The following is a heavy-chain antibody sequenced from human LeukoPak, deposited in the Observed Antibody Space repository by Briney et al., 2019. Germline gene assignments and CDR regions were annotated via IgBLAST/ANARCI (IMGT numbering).Heavy chain of an antibody. CDR2: IYHSEST. J-gene: IGHJ4*02. CDR3: ARQAGFTSGPFDY. V-gene: IGHV4-59*08. CDR1: GGSISSSY. Sequence: YPSETLSLTCTVSGGSISSSYCRWIRQPPGKGLEWIGYIYHSESTNYNPSLKSRVTISVDTSKNQFSLKLSSVTAADTAVYYCARQAGFTSGPFDYWGQGTLVTVSS.